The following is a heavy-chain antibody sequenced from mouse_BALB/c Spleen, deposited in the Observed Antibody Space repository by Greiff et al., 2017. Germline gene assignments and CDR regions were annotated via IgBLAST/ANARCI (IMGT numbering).Heavy chain of an antibody. J-gene: IGHJ4*01. CDR3: AYGNPYAMDY. Sequence: QVQLQQPGAELVRPGASVKLSCKASGYTFTSYWMSWVQQSPDQGLEWIGRINRYDSETHYPQKFKDQAIFTVDKSTSTAYMQLSSLTSEDTAVYYCAYGNPYAMDYWGQGTSVTVSS. CDR1: GYTFTSYW. D-gene: IGHD2-1*01. CDR2: INRYDSET. V-gene: IGHV1-74*01.